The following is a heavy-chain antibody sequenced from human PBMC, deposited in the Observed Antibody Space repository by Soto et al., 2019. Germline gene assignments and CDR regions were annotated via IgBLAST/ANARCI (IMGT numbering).Heavy chain of an antibody. CDR2: IYHSGST. D-gene: IGHD3-10*01. CDR1: GYSISSGYY. J-gene: IGHJ3*02. V-gene: IGHV4-38-2*02. CDR3: AREIRITMVRGVINDAFDI. Sequence: PSETLSLTCAVSGYSISSGYYWGWIRQPPGKGLEWIGSIYHSGSTYYNPSLKSRVTISVDTSKNQFSLKLSSVTAADTAVYYCAREIRITMVRGVINDAFDIWGQGTMVTVSS.